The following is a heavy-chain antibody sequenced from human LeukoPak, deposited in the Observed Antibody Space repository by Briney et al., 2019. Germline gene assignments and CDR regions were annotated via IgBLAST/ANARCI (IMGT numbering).Heavy chain of an antibody. CDR1: GFTFSSYA. J-gene: IGHJ5*02. Sequence: GGSLRLSCAASGFTFSSYAMHWVRQAPGKGLEWVAVISYDGSNKYYADSVKGRFTISRDNSKNTLYLQMNSLRADDTAVYYCARDPSSPPYYYGSAFDPWGQGTLVTVSS. V-gene: IGHV3-30*01. CDR2: ISYDGSNK. CDR3: ARDPSSPPYYYGSAFDP. D-gene: IGHD3-10*01.